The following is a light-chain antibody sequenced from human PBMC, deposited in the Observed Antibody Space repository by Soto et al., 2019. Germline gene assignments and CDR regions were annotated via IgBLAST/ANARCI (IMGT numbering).Light chain of an antibody. CDR1: ESIRTW. CDR2: DAS. CDR3: QQYNNYPRT. V-gene: IGKV1-5*01. Sequence: RMTQSPTTLSASIGDRVTITSRASESIRTWLAWYQHKPGKAPKFLIYDASTLESGVPSRFSGSGSGTEFPLTISSLQPDDFATYYCQQYNNYPRTFGQGTKV. J-gene: IGKJ1*01.